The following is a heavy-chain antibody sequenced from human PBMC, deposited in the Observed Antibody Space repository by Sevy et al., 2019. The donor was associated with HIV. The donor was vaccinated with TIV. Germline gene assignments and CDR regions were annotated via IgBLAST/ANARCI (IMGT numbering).Heavy chain of an antibody. J-gene: IGHJ2*01. CDR3: ARIRSQDWYFDL. Sequence: SGTLSLTCTVSGASISSYFWSWIRQPAGKGLEWIGRLDTSGTTNYNPSLKSRVTMLLDTPKNQFSLHLTSVAAADTAVYYCARIRSQDWYFDLWGRGTLVTVSS. CDR2: LDTSGTT. CDR1: GASISSYF. D-gene: IGHD4-17*01. V-gene: IGHV4-4*07.